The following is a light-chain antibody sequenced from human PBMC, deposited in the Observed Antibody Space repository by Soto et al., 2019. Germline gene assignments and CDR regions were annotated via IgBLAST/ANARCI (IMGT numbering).Light chain of an antibody. CDR2: AAS. J-gene: IGKJ1*01. Sequence: DIQMTQSPSTLSASVGDSVTITCRASQSVSTYLNWYQQKPGKAPKLLIYAASSLQSGVPSRFSGSGSGTDFTLTISSPQPEDFATYYCQQSYSTPQTFGQGTKVDIK. CDR1: QSVSTY. V-gene: IGKV1-39*01. CDR3: QQSYSTPQT.